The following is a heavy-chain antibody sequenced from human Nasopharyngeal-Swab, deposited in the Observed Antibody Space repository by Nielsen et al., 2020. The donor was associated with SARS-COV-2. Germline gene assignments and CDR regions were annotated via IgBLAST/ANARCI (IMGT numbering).Heavy chain of an antibody. D-gene: IGHD3-22*01. J-gene: IGHJ4*02. CDR2: IYYSGST. CDR1: GGSISSYY. Sequence: SETLSLTYTVSGGSISSYYWSWIRQHPGKGLEWIGYIYYSGSTYYNPSLKSRVTISVDTSKNQFSLKLSSVTPADTAVYYCARAPIVVVITAFDYWGQGTLVTVSS. CDR3: ARAPIVVVITAFDY. V-gene: IGHV4-59*06.